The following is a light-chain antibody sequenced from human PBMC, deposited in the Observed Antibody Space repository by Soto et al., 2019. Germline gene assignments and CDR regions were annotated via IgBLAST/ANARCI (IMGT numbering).Light chain of an antibody. Sequence: QSVLTQPASVSGSPGQSVTISCTGTSSDVGSYNLVSWYQHHPGKAPKLIIYHVTYRPSGVSNRYSGSKSGNSASLTISGLQADDEADYYCCSLTTSHTYVFGSGTKLTVL. CDR3: CSLTTSHTYV. CDR2: HVT. CDR1: SSDVGSYNL. J-gene: IGLJ1*01. V-gene: IGLV2-14*02.